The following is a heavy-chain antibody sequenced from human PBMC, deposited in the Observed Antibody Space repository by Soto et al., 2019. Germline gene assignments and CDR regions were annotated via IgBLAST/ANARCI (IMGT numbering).Heavy chain of an antibody. CDR3: ARALTPTDY. D-gene: IGHD3-9*01. J-gene: IGHJ4*02. CDR1: GYTFTSYG. CDR2: ISAYNGNT. V-gene: IGHV1-18*01. Sequence: QVQLVQSGAEVKKPGASVKVSCKASGYTFTSYGISWMRQAPGQGLEWMGWISAYNGNTNYAQKPQGRVTMTKDTSTGTAYMVLRSLRSDDRAVYYCARALTPTDYWGQGTLVTVFS.